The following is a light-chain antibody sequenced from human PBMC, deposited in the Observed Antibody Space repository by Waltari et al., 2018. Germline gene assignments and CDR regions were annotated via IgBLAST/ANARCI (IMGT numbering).Light chain of an antibody. CDR1: SSAIGGYNY. V-gene: IGLV2-14*03. J-gene: IGLJ2*01. CDR3: SSYTSTGARL. Sequence: QSALTQPASVSGSPGQSITISCTGTSSAIGGYNYVSWYQQHPGKAPKLMIYDVSNRPSGVSNRFSGSKSGNTASLSISGLQTEDEADYYCSSYTSTGARLFGGGTKVTVL. CDR2: DVS.